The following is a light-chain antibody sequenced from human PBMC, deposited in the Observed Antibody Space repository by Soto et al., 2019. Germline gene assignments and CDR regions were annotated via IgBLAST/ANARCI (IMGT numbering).Light chain of an antibody. V-gene: IGLV2-8*01. CDR2: EVV. Sequence: QSALTQPASVSGSPGQSITISCTGTSSDIDVYDFVSWYQHHPGKAPRLIIYEVVQRPSGVPDRFSGSKSGNTASLTVSGLQAADEADYFCKSYAGSNTYVFGSGTKLTVL. CDR1: SSDIDVYDF. J-gene: IGLJ1*01. CDR3: KSYAGSNTYV.